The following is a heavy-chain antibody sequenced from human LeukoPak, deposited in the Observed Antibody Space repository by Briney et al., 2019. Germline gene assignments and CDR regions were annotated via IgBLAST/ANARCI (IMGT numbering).Heavy chain of an antibody. D-gene: IGHD2-2*02. Sequence: ASVKVSCKASGYTFTGYYMHWVRQAPGQGLEWMGWINPNSGGTNYAQKFQGRVTMTRDTSISTAYMELSRLRSDDTAVYYCAGYCSSTSCYTPGGSYFDYWGQGTLVTVSS. CDR3: AGYCSSTSCYTPGGSYFDY. CDR1: GYTFTGYY. CDR2: INPNSGGT. J-gene: IGHJ4*02. V-gene: IGHV1-2*02.